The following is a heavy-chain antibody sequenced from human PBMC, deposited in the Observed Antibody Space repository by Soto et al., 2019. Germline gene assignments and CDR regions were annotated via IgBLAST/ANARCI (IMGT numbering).Heavy chain of an antibody. J-gene: IGHJ6*02. CDR2: INHSGST. D-gene: IGHD6-6*01. CDR3: AGREFASSSFHYYYAVDV. V-gene: IGHV4-34*01. CDR1: GGSFSDYF. Sequence: ETLSLTCAVYGGSFSDYFWTWIRQPPGKGLEWIGEINHSGSTNFNPSLKSRVAISADTSRNQFSLRVTSVTAADTAVYYCAGREFASSSFHYYYAVDVWGQGTTVTVSS.